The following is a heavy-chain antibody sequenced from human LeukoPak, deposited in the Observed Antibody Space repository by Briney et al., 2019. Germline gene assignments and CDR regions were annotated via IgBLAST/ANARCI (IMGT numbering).Heavy chain of an antibody. D-gene: IGHD5-18*01. CDR3: ASGYSYGYSLYYYYYYMDV. Sequence: SETLSLTCTVSGGSISSSSYYWGWIRQPPGKGLEWIGSIYYSGSTYYNPSLKSRVTISVDTSKNQFSLKLSSVTAADTAVYYCASGYSYGYSLYYYYYYMDVWGKGTTVTVSS. CDR1: GGSISSSSYY. CDR2: IYYSGST. V-gene: IGHV4-39*01. J-gene: IGHJ6*03.